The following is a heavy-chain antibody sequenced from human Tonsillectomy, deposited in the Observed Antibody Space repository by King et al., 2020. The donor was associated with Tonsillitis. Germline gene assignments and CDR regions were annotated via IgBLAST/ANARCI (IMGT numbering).Heavy chain of an antibody. CDR2: INPNTGGT. J-gene: IGHJ5*02. V-gene: IGHV1-2*02. CDR3: AVGNWFDP. CDR1: GYTFTGYF. Sequence: QLVQSGAEVQKPGASVKVSCETSGYTFTGYFIHWVRQAPGQGLEWMGWINPNTGGTNYAQNFQGRVTMTRDTSISTAYMDLSRLTSDDTAVYYCAVGNWFDPWGQGTLVTVSS.